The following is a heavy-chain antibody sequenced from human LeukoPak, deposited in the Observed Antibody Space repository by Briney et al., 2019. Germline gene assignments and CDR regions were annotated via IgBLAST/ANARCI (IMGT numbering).Heavy chain of an antibody. D-gene: IGHD4-17*01. CDR1: GFTFSSYS. J-gene: IGHJ4*02. V-gene: IGHV3-21*01. Sequence: GGSLRLSCAASGFTFSSYSMNWVRQAPGKGLEWVSSISSSSSYIYYADSVKGRFTISRDNAKNSLYLQMNSLRAEDTAVYYCARGPQPYGDYTYYFDYWGQGTLVTVSS. CDR3: ARGPQPYGDYTYYFDY. CDR2: ISSSSSYI.